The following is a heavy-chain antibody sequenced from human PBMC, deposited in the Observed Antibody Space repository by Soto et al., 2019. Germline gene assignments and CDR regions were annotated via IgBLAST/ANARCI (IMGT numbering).Heavy chain of an antibody. V-gene: IGHV3-21*01. J-gene: IGHJ5*02. D-gene: IGHD5-18*01. CDR2: ISSSSSYI. CDR3: ARDLSGYSYGLELDP. Sequence: GGALRLSCAASGFTFSSYSMNWVRQAPGKGLEWVSSISSSSSYIYYADSVKGRFTISRDNAKNSLYLQMNSLRAEDTAVYYCARDLSGYSYGLELDPWGQGTLVTVSS. CDR1: GFTFSSYS.